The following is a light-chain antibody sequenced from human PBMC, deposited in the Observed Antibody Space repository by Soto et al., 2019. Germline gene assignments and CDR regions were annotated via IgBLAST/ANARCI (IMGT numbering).Light chain of an antibody. J-gene: IGLJ1*01. CDR2: DVS. Sequence: QSALTQPSSVSGSPGQSIAVSCSGTSSDIGAYIYVSWYQQHPGKAPKLMIYDVSNRPSGVSDRFSGSKSGNTASLTISGLQAEDEADYYCTSYTTSGTYVLGAGTKLTVL. CDR1: SSDIGAYIY. V-gene: IGLV2-14*03. CDR3: TSYTTSGTYV.